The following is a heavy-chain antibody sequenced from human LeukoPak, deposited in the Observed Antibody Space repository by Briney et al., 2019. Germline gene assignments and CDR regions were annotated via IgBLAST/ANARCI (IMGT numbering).Heavy chain of an antibody. Sequence: SETLSLTCTVSGGSISSYYWSWVRQPPGKGLEWIGEIYHSGSTNYNPSLKSRVTISVDKSKNQFSLKLSSVTAADTAVYYCASFTYYDILTGYFGGRFDYWGQGTLVTVSS. D-gene: IGHD3-9*01. CDR1: GGSISSYY. CDR3: ASFTYYDILTGYFGGRFDY. CDR2: IYHSGST. J-gene: IGHJ4*02. V-gene: IGHV4-4*02.